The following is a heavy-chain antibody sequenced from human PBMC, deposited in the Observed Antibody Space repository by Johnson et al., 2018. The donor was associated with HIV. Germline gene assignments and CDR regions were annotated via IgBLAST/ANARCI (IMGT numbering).Heavy chain of an antibody. CDR2: IKSKTDGGTT. CDR3: TTDPMTMVQGVISAYDAFDI. D-gene: IGHD3-10*01. J-gene: IGHJ3*02. V-gene: IGHV3-15*01. CDR1: GFTFSNAW. Sequence: VQLVESGGGLVQPGGSLRLSCAASGFTFSNAWMSWVRQAPGKGLEWVGRIKSKTDGGTTDYAAPVKGRFTISRDDSKNTLYLQMNSLKTEDTDVYYGTTDPMTMVQGVISAYDAFDIWGQGTMVTVSS.